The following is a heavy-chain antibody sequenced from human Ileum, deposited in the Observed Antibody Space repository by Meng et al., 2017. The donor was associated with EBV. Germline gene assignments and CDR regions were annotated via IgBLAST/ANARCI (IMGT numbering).Heavy chain of an antibody. CDR1: GGSFNAYY. CDR2: IFHSGHT. Sequence: QVHLEQRGEGLVKPSETLSLTCDVSGGSFNAYYWTWIRQPPGGGLEWIGEIFHSGHTNYNPSLESRVSMSVATSKKQFSLLLSSVTAADSGLYFCARGREYTGQLDLWGLGTLVTVSS. J-gene: IGHJ5*02. V-gene: IGHV4-34*02. CDR3: ARGREYTGQLDL. D-gene: IGHD5-18*01.